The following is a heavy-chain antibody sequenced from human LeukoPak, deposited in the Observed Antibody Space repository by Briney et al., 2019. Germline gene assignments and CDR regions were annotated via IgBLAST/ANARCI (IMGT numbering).Heavy chain of an antibody. V-gene: IGHV1-24*01. D-gene: IGHD1-26*01. CDR1: GYTFTELS. CDR3: ATDLTGSGSTTEFDY. Sequence: GASVKVSCKVSGYTFTELSMHWVRQAPGKGIEWMGGFDPEDGETIYAQKFQGRVTMTEDTSTDTAYMELSSLRSEDTAVYYCATDLTGSGSTTEFDYWGQGTLVTVSS. J-gene: IGHJ4*02. CDR2: FDPEDGET.